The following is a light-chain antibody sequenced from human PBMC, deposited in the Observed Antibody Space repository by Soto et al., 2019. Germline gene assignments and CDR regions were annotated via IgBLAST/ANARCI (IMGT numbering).Light chain of an antibody. V-gene: IGKV3-15*01. CDR1: ESVSSK. CDR3: QQYGSSPIT. Sequence: VIPPSPATLSVSPGERANPSFRASESVSSKLAWYKQKPGQAPRILIYGASTRATGIPARFSGGGSGTEFTLTIRGLQSEDLAVDYGQQYGSSPITVRQGTRVDIK. CDR2: GAS. J-gene: IGKJ5*01.